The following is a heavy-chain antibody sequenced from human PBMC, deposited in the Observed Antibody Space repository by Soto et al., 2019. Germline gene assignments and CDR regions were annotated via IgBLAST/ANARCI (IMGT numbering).Heavy chain of an antibody. D-gene: IGHD3-10*02. Sequence: PEGSRRLSCVDCGISFSSYAMNWVRKAPGKGLESSSTIRLSSVCTYYAHSLQGLFTVSRDISTYILHIQMNILRAEHTAVYYCASRSATVLCLTYLDPGTQLTAFS. V-gene: IGHV3-23*01. CDR1: GISFSSYA. J-gene: IGHJ4*02. CDR2: IRLSSVCT. CDR3: ASRSATVLCLTY.